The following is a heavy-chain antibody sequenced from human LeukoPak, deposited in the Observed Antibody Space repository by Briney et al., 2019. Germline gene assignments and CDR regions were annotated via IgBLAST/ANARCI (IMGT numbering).Heavy chain of an antibody. J-gene: IGHJ6*03. V-gene: IGHV1-8*03. CDR2: MNPNSGNT. CDR1: GGTFTSYD. CDR3: ARVVSELRYFDWATSYYYYMDV. D-gene: IGHD3-9*01. Sequence: ASVKVSCKASGGTFTSYDINWVRQATGQGLEWMGWMNPNSGNTGYAQKFQGRVTITRNTSISTAYMELSSLRSEDTAVYYCARVVSELRYFDWATSYYYYMDVWGKGTTVTVSS.